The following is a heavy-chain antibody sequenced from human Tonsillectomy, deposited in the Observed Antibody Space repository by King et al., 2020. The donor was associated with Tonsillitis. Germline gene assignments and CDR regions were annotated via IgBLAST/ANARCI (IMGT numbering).Heavy chain of an antibody. CDR1: GYPFSVYY. Sequence: VQLVESGAEVKKPGASITVSCTPSGYPFSVYYVHWVRQAPGQGLEWMGWINPKSGDTIYAQKFQDRVTMTRDTTISTAYMELSRLRSDDTAVYYCARALYLLLPPGMDVWGKGTTVTVSS. D-gene: IGHD2-2*01. CDR3: ARALYLLLPPGMDV. J-gene: IGHJ6*04. CDR2: INPKSGDT. V-gene: IGHV1-2*02.